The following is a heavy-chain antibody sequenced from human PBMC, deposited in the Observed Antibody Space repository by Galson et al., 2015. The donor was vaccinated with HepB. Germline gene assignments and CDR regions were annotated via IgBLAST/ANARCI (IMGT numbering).Heavy chain of an antibody. CDR3: AKDRGGRSGIDY. Sequence: SLRLSCAVSGFRFGTYWMFWVRQVPGKGLEWVANIKEDGSTKNYVDSVKGRFTISRDNARNSLYLQRNSLRAEDTAVYYCAKDRGGRSGIDYWGQGTLVTVSS. CDR2: IKEDGSTK. J-gene: IGHJ4*02. CDR1: GFRFGTYW. V-gene: IGHV3-7*03. D-gene: IGHD3-10*01.